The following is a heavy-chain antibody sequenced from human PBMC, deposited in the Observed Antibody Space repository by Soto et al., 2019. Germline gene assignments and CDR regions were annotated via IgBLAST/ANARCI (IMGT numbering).Heavy chain of an antibody. V-gene: IGHV4-31*03. CDR1: GGSISSGGYY. Sequence: QVQLQESGPGLVKPSQTLSLTCTVSGGSISSGGYYWSWIRQHPGKGLEWIGYIYYSGSTYYNPSLQSRVTXXVXTXXNQFSLKLSSVTAADTAVYYCARVGSYYGSGSHDYWGQGTLVTVSS. D-gene: IGHD3-10*01. J-gene: IGHJ4*02. CDR2: IYYSGST. CDR3: ARVGSYYGSGSHDY.